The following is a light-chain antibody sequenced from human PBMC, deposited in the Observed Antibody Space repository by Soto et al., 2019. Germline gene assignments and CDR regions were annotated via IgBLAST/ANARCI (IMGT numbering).Light chain of an antibody. Sequence: EIVLTQSPATLSLSPGERATLSCRASQSVSSYLAWYQQRPGQGPRLLIYGASTRATGIPARFSGSGSGTEFTLTISSLQSEDFAVYYCQQYNNWPPITFGQGKRLEIK. J-gene: IGKJ5*01. V-gene: IGKV3-15*01. CDR1: QSVSSY. CDR2: GAS. CDR3: QQYNNWPPIT.